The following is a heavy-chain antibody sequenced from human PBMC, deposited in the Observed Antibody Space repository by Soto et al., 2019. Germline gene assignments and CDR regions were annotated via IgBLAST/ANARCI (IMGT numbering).Heavy chain of an antibody. CDR3: AHRVLRAVFGLVTTTAIYFDF. CDR1: GFSLTTSGVG. CDR2: IYWDDDK. V-gene: IGHV2-5*02. J-gene: IGHJ4*02. D-gene: IGHD3-3*01. Sequence: QITLNESGPPVVRPTEPLTLTCRFSGFSLTTSGVGVGWIRQSPGKAPEWLALIYWDDDKRYSASLKSRLTITKYTSKNQVALTVSDLDPTDTATYYCAHRVLRAVFGLVTTTAIYFDFWGQGTPVAVSS.